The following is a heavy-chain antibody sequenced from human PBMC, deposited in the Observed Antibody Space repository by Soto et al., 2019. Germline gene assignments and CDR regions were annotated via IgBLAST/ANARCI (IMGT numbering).Heavy chain of an antibody. D-gene: IGHD6-13*01. Sequence: SVKVSCKASGGTFSSYAISWVRQAPGQGLEWMGGIIPIFGTANYAQKFQGRVTITADKSTSTAYMELSSLRSEDTAVYYCARGPYSSSWYIHYGMDVWGQGTTVTVSS. CDR3: ARGPYSSSWYIHYGMDV. CDR2: IIPIFGTA. V-gene: IGHV1-69*06. J-gene: IGHJ6*02. CDR1: GGTFSSYA.